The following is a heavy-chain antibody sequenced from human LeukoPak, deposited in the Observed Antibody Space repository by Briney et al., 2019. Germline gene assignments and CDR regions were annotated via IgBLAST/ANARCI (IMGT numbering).Heavy chain of an antibody. D-gene: IGHD6-19*01. CDR1: GFTFSSYS. Sequence: PGGSLRLSCAASGFTFSSYSMNWVRQAPGKGLEWVSSISSSSSYIYYADSVKGRFTISRDNAKNSLYLQMNSLRAENTAVCYCARDLVAVADTYYYYYMDVWGKGTTVTVSS. J-gene: IGHJ6*03. V-gene: IGHV3-21*01. CDR2: ISSSSSYI. CDR3: ARDLVAVADTYYYYYMDV.